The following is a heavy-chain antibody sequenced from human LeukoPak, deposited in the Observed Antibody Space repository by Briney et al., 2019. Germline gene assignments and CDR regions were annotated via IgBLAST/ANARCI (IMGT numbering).Heavy chain of an antibody. CDR1: GGSISSYY. CDR3: ARTGFLEWFSAGYYYYYYMDV. Sequence: PSETLSLTCTVSGGSISSYYWSWIRQPPGKGLEWIGYIYYSGSTNYNPSLKSRVTISVDTSKNQFSLKLSSVPAADTAVYYCARTGFLEWFSAGYYYYYYMDVWGKGTTVTVSS. V-gene: IGHV4-59*01. J-gene: IGHJ6*03. CDR2: IYYSGST. D-gene: IGHD3-3*01.